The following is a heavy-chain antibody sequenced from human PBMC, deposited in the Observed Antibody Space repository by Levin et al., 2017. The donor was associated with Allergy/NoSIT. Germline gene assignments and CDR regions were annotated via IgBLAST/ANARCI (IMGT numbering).Heavy chain of an antibody. Sequence: GGSLRLSCAASGFTFSSYAMSWVRQAPGKGLEWVSAISGSGGSTYYADSVKGRFTISRDNSKNTLYLQMNSLRAEDTAVYYCAKIGRALITGLIDYWGQGTLVTVSS. CDR3: AKIGRALITGLIDY. D-gene: IGHD1-20*01. J-gene: IGHJ4*02. V-gene: IGHV3-23*01. CDR2: ISGSGGST. CDR1: GFTFSSYA.